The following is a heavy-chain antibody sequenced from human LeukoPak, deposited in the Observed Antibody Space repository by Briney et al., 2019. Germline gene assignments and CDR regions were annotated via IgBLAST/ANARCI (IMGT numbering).Heavy chain of an antibody. Sequence: GGSLRLSCAASGFTFSSYGMYWVRQAPGKGLEWVAVIWYDGSNKYYADSVKGRFTISRDNSKNTLYLQMNSLRAEDTAVYYCATGTTGLYDSSGYHDYWGQGTLVTASS. CDR1: GFTFSSYG. D-gene: IGHD3-22*01. CDR2: IWYDGSNK. V-gene: IGHV3-33*01. J-gene: IGHJ4*02. CDR3: ATGTTGLYDSSGYHDY.